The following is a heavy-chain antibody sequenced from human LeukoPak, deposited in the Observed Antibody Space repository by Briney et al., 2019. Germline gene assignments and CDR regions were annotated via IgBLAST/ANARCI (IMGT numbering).Heavy chain of an antibody. CDR3: ARGDVVPAAIQSYYMDV. V-gene: IGHV1-69*05. CDR2: IIPIFGTA. CDR1: GGTFSSYA. Sequence: SVKVSCKASGGTFSSYAISWVRQAPGQGLEWMGGIIPIFGTANYAQKFQGRVTITTDESTSTAYMELSSLRSEDTAVYYCARGDVVPAAIQSYYMDVWGKGTTVTVSS. D-gene: IGHD2-2*02. J-gene: IGHJ6*03.